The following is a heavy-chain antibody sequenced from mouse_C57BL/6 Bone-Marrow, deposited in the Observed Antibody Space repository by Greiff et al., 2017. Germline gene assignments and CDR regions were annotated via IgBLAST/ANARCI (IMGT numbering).Heavy chain of an antibody. Sequence: VQGVESGPGLVAPSQSLSITCTVSGFSLTSYAISWVRQPPGKGLEWLGVIWTGGGTNYNSALNSRLSISKDNSKSQVFLKMNSLQTDDTARYYCSRKQLRPHYYAMDYWGQGTSVTVSS. CDR2: IWTGGGT. V-gene: IGHV2-9-1*01. J-gene: IGHJ4*01. CDR3: SRKQLRPHYYAMDY. CDR1: GFSLTSYA. D-gene: IGHD3-2*02.